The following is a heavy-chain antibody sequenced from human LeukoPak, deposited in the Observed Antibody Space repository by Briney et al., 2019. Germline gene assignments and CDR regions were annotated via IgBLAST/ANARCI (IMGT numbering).Heavy chain of an antibody. CDR2: ISSSAAYI. CDR3: AREPTAVSSPG. D-gene: IGHD4-11*01. V-gene: IGHV3-21*01. CDR1: GFTISIYS. Sequence: GGSLRLSCAASGFTISIYSMNWVRQAPGKGLEWVSSISSSAAYIFYADSVNGRFTISRDNAKNSLYLQMNSLRAEDTAVYYCAREPTAVSSPGWGQGTLVTVSS. J-gene: IGHJ4*02.